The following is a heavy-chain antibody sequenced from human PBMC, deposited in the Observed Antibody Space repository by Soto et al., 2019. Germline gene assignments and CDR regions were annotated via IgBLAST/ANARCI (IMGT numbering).Heavy chain of an antibody. CDR1: GYTFTNYG. CDR3: ARGVGSGSYYNQYNWFDP. CDR2: ISAYNGNT. J-gene: IGHJ5*02. D-gene: IGHD3-10*01. Sequence: QVQLVQSGAEVKKPGASVKVSCKASGYTFTNYGISWVRQAPGPGLEWMGWISAYNGNTKYAQKLQGRVTMTTDTSTSTAYMERRSLRSDDTAVYYCARGVGSGSYYNQYNWFDPWGQGTLVTVSS. V-gene: IGHV1-18*01.